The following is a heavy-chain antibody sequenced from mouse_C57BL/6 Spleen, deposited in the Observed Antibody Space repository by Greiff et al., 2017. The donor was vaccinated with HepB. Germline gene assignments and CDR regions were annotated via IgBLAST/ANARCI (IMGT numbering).Heavy chain of an antibody. CDR2: ISYDGSN. V-gene: IGHV3-6*01. J-gene: IGHJ3*02. Sequence: DVKLQESGPGLVKPSQSLSLTRSVTGYSITSGYYWNWIRQFPGNKLEWMGYISYDGSNNYNPSLKNRISITRDTSKNQFFLKLNSVTTEDTATYYCARETAQATLGWGQGTLVTVSA. CDR1: GYSITSGYY. CDR3: ARETAQATLG. D-gene: IGHD3-2*02.